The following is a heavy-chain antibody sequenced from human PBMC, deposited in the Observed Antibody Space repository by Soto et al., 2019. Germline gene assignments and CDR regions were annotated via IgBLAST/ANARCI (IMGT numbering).Heavy chain of an antibody. CDR1: GYTFTSYA. CDR2: INAGNGNT. V-gene: IGHV1-3*01. CDR3: AREGLFFGYYYGSGSQVDY. Sequence: GASVKVSCKASGYTFTSYAMHWVRQAPGQRLEWMGWINAGNGNTKYSQKFQGRVTITRDTSASTAYMELSSLRSEDTAVYYCAREGLFFGYYYGSGSQVDYWGQGTLVTVSS. J-gene: IGHJ4*02. D-gene: IGHD3-10*01.